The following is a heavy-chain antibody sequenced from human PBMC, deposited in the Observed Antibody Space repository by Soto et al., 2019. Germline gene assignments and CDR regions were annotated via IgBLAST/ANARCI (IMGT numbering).Heavy chain of an antibody. CDR2: IDSDGSET. D-gene: IGHD6-25*01. CDR3: ASSVAAGGKHLEFYGVDA. V-gene: IGHV3-74*01. CDR1: GFTFRSYW. J-gene: IGHJ6*01. Sequence: EAQLVESGGGLSQPGGSLRLSCAASGFTFRSYWMHWVRQVPGKGLVWVSRIDSDGSETNYADSVKGRFTISRDNAKNTVYLPMNRLRTEDTGVYYCASSVAAGGKHLEFYGVDAWGQGTTVTVSS.